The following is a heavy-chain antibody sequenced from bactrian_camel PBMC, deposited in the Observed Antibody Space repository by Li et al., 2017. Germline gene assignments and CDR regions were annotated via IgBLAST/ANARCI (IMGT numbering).Heavy chain of an antibody. CDR2: ISRQGVA. Sequence: HVQLVESGGGSVQAGGSLNLSCTASGFTLADSDMGWYRQAPGNECELVSTISRQGVAFYGDLVKGRFTISHDNAKKTVYLDTDSLKIEDTAVYYCAYGGRFGPWSDKNYRGLGTQVTVS. CDR3: AYGGRFGPWSDKNY. V-gene: IGHV3S55*01. D-gene: IGHD3*01. CDR1: GFTLADSD. J-gene: IGHJ4*01.